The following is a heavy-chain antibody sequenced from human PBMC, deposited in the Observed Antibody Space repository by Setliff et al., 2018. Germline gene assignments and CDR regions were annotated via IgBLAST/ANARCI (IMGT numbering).Heavy chain of an antibody. CDR3: ARHVVAEGRAGYYFDY. V-gene: IGHV4-61*09. Sequence: TLSLTCTVSGGSISGGRYYWSWIRQPAGKGLEWIGHIYTSGSTNYNPSLKSRVTISLDTSKNQFSLNLISVTAADTAVYYCARHVVAEGRAGYYFDYWGQGTLVTVSS. CDR1: GGSISGGRYY. CDR2: IYTSGST. J-gene: IGHJ4*02. D-gene: IGHD2-21*01.